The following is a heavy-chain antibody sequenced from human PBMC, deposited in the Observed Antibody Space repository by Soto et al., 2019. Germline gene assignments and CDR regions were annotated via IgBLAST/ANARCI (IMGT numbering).Heavy chain of an antibody. V-gene: IGHV1-69*01. CDR2: IIPGIGTP. D-gene: IGHD2-8*02. Sequence: QVQLVQSGAEVKKPGSSVKVSCEASGGASLIYGVSWVRQAPGQGLEWMGGIIPGIGTPKYSPPFRGRTTISADDSTNTAFMELASLTSEDTAIYYCASGTYSYDGTGGYFFHFWGQGTLVTVSS. CDR3: ASGTYSYDGTGGYFFHF. CDR1: GGASLIYG. J-gene: IGHJ4*02.